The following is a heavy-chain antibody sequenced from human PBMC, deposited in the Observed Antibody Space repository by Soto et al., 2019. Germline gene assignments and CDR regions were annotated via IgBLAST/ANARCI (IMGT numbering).Heavy chain of an antibody. Sequence: QLQVQESGPGLVKPSETLSLTCTVSGVSIDSSRYYWGWIRQPPGKVLEWIGNIHYSGTTYYNPSLKSRVIISVNTSKNQFSLRLNSVTAADTAVYYCARPYESGGFYYGFDYWGQGTPVTVSS. J-gene: IGHJ4*02. D-gene: IGHD3-22*01. V-gene: IGHV4-39*01. CDR2: IHYSGTT. CDR3: ARPYESGGFYYGFDY. CDR1: GVSIDSSRYY.